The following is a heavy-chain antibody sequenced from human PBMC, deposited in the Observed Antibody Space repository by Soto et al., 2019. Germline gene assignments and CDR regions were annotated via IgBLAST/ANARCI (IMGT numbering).Heavy chain of an antibody. D-gene: IGHD6-6*01. Sequence: PGGSLRLSCAAPGFTFSSYGMHWVRQAPGEGLEWVAVISYDGSNKYYADSVKGRFTISRDNSKNTLFLQMNSLRGEDTAVYYCAKESYSSSSYYYGMDVWGQGTTVTVSS. J-gene: IGHJ6*02. V-gene: IGHV3-30*18. CDR2: ISYDGSNK. CDR3: AKESYSSSSYYYGMDV. CDR1: GFTFSSYG.